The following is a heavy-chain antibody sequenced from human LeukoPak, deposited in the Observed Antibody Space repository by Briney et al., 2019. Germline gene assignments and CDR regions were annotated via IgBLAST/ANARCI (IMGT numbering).Heavy chain of an antibody. CDR2: VYYNGGT. CDR3: ARDFRTRHMTVAGPGWFDP. D-gene: IGHD6-19*01. CDR1: GGSISSGGYY. J-gene: IGHJ5*02. V-gene: IGHV4-31*03. Sequence: SETLSLTCTVSGGSISSGGYYWRWIRQHPEKGLEWIRYVYYNGGTNYRPSLKSRVAISVDTSKNQFSLNLNSVTAADTAVYYCARDFRTRHMTVAGPGWFDPWGQGFLVTVSS.